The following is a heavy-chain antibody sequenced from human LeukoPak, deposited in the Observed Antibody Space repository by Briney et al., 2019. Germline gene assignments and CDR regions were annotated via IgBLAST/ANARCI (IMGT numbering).Heavy chain of an antibody. CDR3: ARAPGSGWSD. CDR2: ISHSGDT. CDR1: GYSISSGYY. Sequence: SDTLSLTCAVSGYSISSGYYWGWIRQPPGEGLEWIGAISHSGDTYYKPSLKSRLIISLDTFKNHFSLSLISVTAADTAVYYCARAPGSGWSDWGRGTLVTVSS. V-gene: IGHV4-38-2*01. D-gene: IGHD6-19*01. J-gene: IGHJ4*02.